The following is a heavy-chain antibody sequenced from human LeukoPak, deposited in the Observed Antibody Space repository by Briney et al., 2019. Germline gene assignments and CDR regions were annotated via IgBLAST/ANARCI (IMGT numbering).Heavy chain of an antibody. CDR2: IWYDGSKT. J-gene: IGHJ5*02. D-gene: IGHD3-10*01. CDR1: GFTLSSYG. Sequence: GGSLRLSCATSGFTLSSYGMHWVRQAPGKGLEWVADIWYDGSKTYYADSVKGRFTISRDYSKNTLYLQMNNLRAEDTAVYYCAKDLSYGSPWFDPWGQGTLVTVSS. V-gene: IGHV3-33*06. CDR3: AKDLSYGSPWFDP.